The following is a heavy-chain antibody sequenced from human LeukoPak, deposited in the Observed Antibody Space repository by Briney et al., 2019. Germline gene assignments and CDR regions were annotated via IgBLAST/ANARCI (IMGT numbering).Heavy chain of an antibody. Sequence: GGSLRLSCAASEFTFSNFDMHWVRQAPGKGLEWVAVISYDGSNKYYADSVKGRFTISRDNSTSTLYLQMDSLRAEDTAVYYCAKEYCGGDCYSGNIDAFDIWGQGTMVTVSS. CDR2: ISYDGSNK. J-gene: IGHJ3*02. D-gene: IGHD2-21*02. CDR1: EFTFSNFD. V-gene: IGHV3-30*18. CDR3: AKEYCGGDCYSGNIDAFDI.